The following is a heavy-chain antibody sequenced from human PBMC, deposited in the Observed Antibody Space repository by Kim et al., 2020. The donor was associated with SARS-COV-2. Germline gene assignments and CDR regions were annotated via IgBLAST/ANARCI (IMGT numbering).Heavy chain of an antibody. V-gene: IGHV4-61*02. J-gene: IGHJ4*02. CDR1: GGSISSGSYY. CDR2: IYTSGST. CDR3: AREIYGSGSYYNVVSSWYFDY. Sequence: SETLSLTCTASGGSISSGSYYWSWIRQPAGKGLEWIGRIYTSGSTNYNPSLKSRVTISVDTSKNQFSLKLSSVTAADTAVYYCAREIYGSGSYYNVVSSWYFDYWGQGTLVTVSS. D-gene: IGHD3-10*01.